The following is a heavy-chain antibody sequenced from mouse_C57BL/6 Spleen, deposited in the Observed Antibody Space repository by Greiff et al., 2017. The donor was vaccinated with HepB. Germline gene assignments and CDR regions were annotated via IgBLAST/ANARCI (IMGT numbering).Heavy chain of an antibody. J-gene: IGHJ2*01. CDR3: ARDGGLLDYFDY. D-gene: IGHD2-3*01. CDR2: INPNNGGT. Sequence: EVQLQQSGPELVKPGASVKMSCKASGYTFTDYNMHWVKQSHGKSLEWIGYINPNNGGTSYNQKFKGKATLTVNKSSSTAYMEIRSLTSEDSAVYYCARDGGLLDYFDYWGQGTTLTVSS. V-gene: IGHV1-22*01. CDR1: GYTFTDYN.